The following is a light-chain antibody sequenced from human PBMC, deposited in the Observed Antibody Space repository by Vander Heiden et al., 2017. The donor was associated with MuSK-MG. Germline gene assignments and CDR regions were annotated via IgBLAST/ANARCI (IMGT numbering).Light chain of an antibody. CDR2: DVN. J-gene: IGLJ1*01. CDR1: SSDLGGYDY. V-gene: IGLV2-14*01. Sequence: QSALTQPASVSGSPGQSITISCTGTSSDLGGYDYVSWYQQHPGKAPKLMIYDVNSRPSGVSYRFSGSKSGNTASLTISGLQAEDAADYFCSSYTSGSTHVFGTGTKVTVL. CDR3: SSYTSGSTHV.